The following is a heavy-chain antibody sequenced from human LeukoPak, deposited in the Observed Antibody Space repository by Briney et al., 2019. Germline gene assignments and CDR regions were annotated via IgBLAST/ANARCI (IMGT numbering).Heavy chain of an antibody. Sequence: SETLSLTCTVSGGSISSYYWSWIRQPPGKGLEWIGYIYYSGSTNYNPSLQSRATISVDTSKNQFSLRMNSVTAADTALYFCARQPTSTGAFYLSAFDLWGHGTMVIVSS. CDR3: ARQPTSTGAFYLSAFDL. V-gene: IGHV4-59*08. CDR2: IYYSGST. J-gene: IGHJ3*01. D-gene: IGHD7-27*01. CDR1: GGSISSYY.